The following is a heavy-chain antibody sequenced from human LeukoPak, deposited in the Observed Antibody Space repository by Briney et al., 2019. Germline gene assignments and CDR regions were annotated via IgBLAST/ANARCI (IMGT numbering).Heavy chain of an antibody. CDR3: ARDYRIVVVPAALPSYYFDY. V-gene: IGHV3-7*01. J-gene: IGHJ4*02. CDR1: GFTFSSYW. D-gene: IGHD2-2*02. Sequence: GGSLRLSCAASGFTFSSYWMSWVRQAPGKGLEWVANIKQDGSEKYYVDSVKGRFTISRDNAKNSLYLQMNSLRAEDTAVYYCARDYRIVVVPAALPSYYFDYWGQGTLVTVSS. CDR2: IKQDGSEK.